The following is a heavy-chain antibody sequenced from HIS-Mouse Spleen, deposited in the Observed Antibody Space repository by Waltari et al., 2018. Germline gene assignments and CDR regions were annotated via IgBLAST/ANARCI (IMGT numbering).Heavy chain of an antibody. CDR1: GFTFSSYG. CDR2: ISYDGSNK. Sequence: QVQLVESGGGVVQPGSSLRLSCQASGFTFSSYGMHWVRQAPGKGLEWVAVISYDGSNKYYADSVKGRFTISRDNSKNTLYLQMNSLRAEDTAVYYCAKDKHHAFDYWGQGTLVTVSS. CDR3: AKDKHHAFDY. V-gene: IGHV3-30*18. J-gene: IGHJ4*02.